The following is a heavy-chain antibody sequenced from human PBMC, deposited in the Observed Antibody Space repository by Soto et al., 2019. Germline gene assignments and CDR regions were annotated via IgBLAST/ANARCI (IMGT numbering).Heavy chain of an antibody. D-gene: IGHD1-1*01. Sequence: ASVKVSCKASGYTFTGYYMHWVRQAPGQGLEWMGWINPNSGGTNYAQKFQGWVTMTRDTSISTAYMELSRLRSDDTAVYYCARSRAGTTGTTEAFDIWGQGTMVTVSS. CDR2: INPNSGGT. CDR3: ARSRAGTTGTTEAFDI. CDR1: GYTFTGYY. J-gene: IGHJ3*02. V-gene: IGHV1-2*04.